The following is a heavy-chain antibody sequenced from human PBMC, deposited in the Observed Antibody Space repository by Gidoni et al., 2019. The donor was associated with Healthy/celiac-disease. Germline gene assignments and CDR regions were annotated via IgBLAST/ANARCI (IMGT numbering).Heavy chain of an antibody. CDR2: TINKANSYTT. D-gene: IGHD4-17*01. CDR1: GFTFSDHH. Sequence: EVQLVESGGGLVQPGGPLRLSCAASGFTFSDHHMAWVRQAPGKGLEWVGRTINKANSYTTEYAASVKVRFTISRDDSKNSLYLQMNSLKTEDTAVYYCAREPLPDYGWYFDLWGRGTLVTVSS. V-gene: IGHV3-72*01. J-gene: IGHJ2*01. CDR3: AREPLPDYGWYFDL.